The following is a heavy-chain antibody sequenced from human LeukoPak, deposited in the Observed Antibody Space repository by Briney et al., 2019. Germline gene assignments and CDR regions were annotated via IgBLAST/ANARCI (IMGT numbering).Heavy chain of an antibody. V-gene: IGHV3-30-3*01. J-gene: IGHJ1*01. CDR3: ARDFSSSSTAYLHH. D-gene: IGHD6-6*01. CDR1: GFTFSSYA. Sequence: GGSLRLSCAASGFTFSSYAMHWVRQAPGTGLEWVAVISYDGSNKYYADSVKGRFSISRDNGKNSLYLQMNSLRAEDTAVYYCARDFSSSSTAYLHHWGQGTLVTVSS. CDR2: ISYDGSNK.